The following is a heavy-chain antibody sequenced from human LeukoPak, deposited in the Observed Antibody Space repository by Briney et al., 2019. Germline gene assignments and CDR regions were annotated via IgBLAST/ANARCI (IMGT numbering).Heavy chain of an antibody. J-gene: IGHJ3*02. V-gene: IGHV4-30-4*08. CDR3: ARGSDCSSTSCLTDAFDI. D-gene: IGHD2-2*01. CDR1: GFTFSSYS. CDR2: IYYSGST. Sequence: LRLSCAASGFTFSSYSMNWVRQAPGKGLEWIGYIYYSGSTYYNPSLKSRVTISVDTSKNQFSLKLSSVTAADAAVYYCARGSDCSSTSCLTDAFDIWGQGTMVTVSS.